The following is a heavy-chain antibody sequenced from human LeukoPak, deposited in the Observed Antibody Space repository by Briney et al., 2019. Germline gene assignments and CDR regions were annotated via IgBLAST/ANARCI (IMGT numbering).Heavy chain of an antibody. J-gene: IGHJ4*02. CDR2: TKQDGSEK. CDR1: GFTFSSYW. Sequence: PGGSLRLSCAASGFTFSSYWMSWVRQAPGKGLEWVANTKQDGSEKHYVDSMKGRFTISRDNAKNSLYLQMNSLRAEDTAVYYCARDRVAGTHDLWGQGTLVTVSS. CDR3: ARDRVAGTHDL. V-gene: IGHV3-7*01. D-gene: IGHD6-19*01.